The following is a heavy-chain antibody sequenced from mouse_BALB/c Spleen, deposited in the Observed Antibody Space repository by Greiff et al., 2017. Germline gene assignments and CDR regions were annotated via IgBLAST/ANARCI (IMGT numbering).Heavy chain of an antibody. J-gene: IGHJ4*01. Sequence: VQLVESGAELVKPGASVKLSCKASGYTFTSYYMYWVKQRPGQGLEWIGEINPSNGGTNFNEKFKSKATLTVDKSSSTAYMQLSSLTSEDSAVYYCTRYYGRRGHAMDYWGQGTSVTVSS. D-gene: IGHD1-1*01. CDR2: INPSNGGT. V-gene: IGHV1S81*02. CDR1: GYTFTSYY. CDR3: TRYYGRRGHAMDY.